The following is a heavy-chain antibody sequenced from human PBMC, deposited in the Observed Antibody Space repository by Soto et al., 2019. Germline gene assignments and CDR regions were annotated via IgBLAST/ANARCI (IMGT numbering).Heavy chain of an antibody. J-gene: IGHJ4*02. CDR1: SGSFSGHY. V-gene: IGHV4-34*01. Sequence: QVQLQQWGAGLLKPSETLSLTCAVYSGSFSGHYWSWIRQPPGKDLEWIGEIYHGLSIVYNPSLKSRVTISGDSSKNQFSLKLSSVTDADTAVYYCARHGGYFFDYWGQGTRVTVSS. D-gene: IGHD3-16*01. CDR2: IYHGLSI. CDR3: ARHGGYFFDY.